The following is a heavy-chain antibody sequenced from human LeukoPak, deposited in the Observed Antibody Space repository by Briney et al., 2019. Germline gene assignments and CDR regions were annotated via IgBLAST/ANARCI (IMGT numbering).Heavy chain of an antibody. Sequence: GRSLRLSCAASGFTFDDYAMYWVRQAPGKGLEWVSSITWNSGSKVYADSVKGRFTISRDNAKNSLYLQMNSLRVEDTAFYYCIKGGRHSSSWNDYWGQGTLVTVSS. V-gene: IGHV3-9*01. D-gene: IGHD6-13*01. J-gene: IGHJ4*02. CDR3: IKGGRHSSSWNDY. CDR1: GFTFDDYA. CDR2: ITWNSGSK.